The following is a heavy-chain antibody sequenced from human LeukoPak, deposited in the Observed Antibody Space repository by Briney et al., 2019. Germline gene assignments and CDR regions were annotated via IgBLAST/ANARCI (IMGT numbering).Heavy chain of an antibody. V-gene: IGHV3-23*01. Sequence: GGSLRLSCAASGFPFSSHAMSWVRQPPGKGLEWVAAISNGKTYYADSVRGRFAISRDDSTNTVYLHMNSLRDEDTALYHCVREAGYCAPVCVKSNWFDPWGQGTLVTVSS. J-gene: IGHJ5*02. CDR3: VREAGYCAPVCVKSNWFDP. D-gene: IGHD2-15*01. CDR1: GFPFSSHA. CDR2: ISNGKT.